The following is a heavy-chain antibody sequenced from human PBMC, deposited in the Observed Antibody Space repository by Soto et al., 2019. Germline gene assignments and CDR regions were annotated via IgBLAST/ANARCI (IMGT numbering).Heavy chain of an antibody. Sequence: PGGSLRLSCAASGFTFSNAWMSWVRQAPGKGLEWVGRIKSKTDGGTTDYAAPVKGRFTISRDDSKNTLYLQMNSLKTEDTAIYSCAVDPNWEWGYSWGPGTLVTVSS. D-gene: IGHD1-1*01. CDR3: AVDPNWEWGYS. CDR1: GFTFSNAW. CDR2: IKSKTDGGTT. V-gene: IGHV3-15*01. J-gene: IGHJ4*02.